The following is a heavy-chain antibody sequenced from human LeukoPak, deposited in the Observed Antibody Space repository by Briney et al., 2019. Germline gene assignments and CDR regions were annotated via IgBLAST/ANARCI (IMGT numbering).Heavy chain of an antibody. CDR3: ARLDYYYDSSGYSY. Sequence: ASVTVSCTASGYTFTSYGISWVRQAPGQGLEWMGWISAYNGNTNYAQKLQGRVTMNTDTSTSTAYMELRSLRSDDTAVYYCARLDYYYDSSGYSYWGQGTLVTVSS. V-gene: IGHV1-18*01. J-gene: IGHJ4*02. CDR2: ISAYNGNT. CDR1: GYTFTSYG. D-gene: IGHD3-22*01.